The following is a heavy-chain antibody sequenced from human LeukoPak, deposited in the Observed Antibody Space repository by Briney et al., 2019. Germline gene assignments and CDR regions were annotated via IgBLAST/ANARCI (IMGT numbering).Heavy chain of an antibody. CDR1: GYTFTSYD. J-gene: IGHJ4*02. CDR3: ARARCSGGSCSFDY. Sequence: ASVKVSCKASGYTFTSYDINWVRQATGQGLEWMGWMNPNSGNTGYAQKFQGRVTMTRNTSISTAYMELSSLRSEDTAVYYCARARCSGGSCSFDYWGQGTLVTVSS. CDR2: MNPNSGNT. V-gene: IGHV1-8*01. D-gene: IGHD2-15*01.